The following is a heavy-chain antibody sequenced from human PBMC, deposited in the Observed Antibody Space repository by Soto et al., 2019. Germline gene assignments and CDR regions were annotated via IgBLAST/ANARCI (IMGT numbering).Heavy chain of an antibody. D-gene: IGHD5-18*01. J-gene: IGHJ4*02. Sequence: EVQLVESGGGLVQPGGSLRLSCAASGYSISTYWMSWVRQAPGKGLEWVANVKQDGSEEYYVDSVKGRFTISGDDAKNSLYLQMNSLRAEDTAVYYCAALDTAMVKTAGYWGQGTLVTVSS. V-gene: IGHV3-7*01. CDR2: VKQDGSEE. CDR1: GYSISTYW. CDR3: AALDTAMVKTAGY.